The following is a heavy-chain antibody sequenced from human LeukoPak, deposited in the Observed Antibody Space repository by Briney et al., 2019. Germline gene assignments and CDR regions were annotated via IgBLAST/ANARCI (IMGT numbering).Heavy chain of an antibody. V-gene: IGHV3-30*04. D-gene: IGHD3-10*01. Sequence: PGGSLRLSCAASGFTFSSYAMHWVRQAPGEGLEWVAVISYDGSNKYYADSVKGRFTISRDNSKNTLYLQMNSLRAEDTAVYYCARAEAYGGYMDVWGKGTTVTVSS. CDR2: ISYDGSNK. CDR1: GFTFSSYA. CDR3: ARAEAYGGYMDV. J-gene: IGHJ6*03.